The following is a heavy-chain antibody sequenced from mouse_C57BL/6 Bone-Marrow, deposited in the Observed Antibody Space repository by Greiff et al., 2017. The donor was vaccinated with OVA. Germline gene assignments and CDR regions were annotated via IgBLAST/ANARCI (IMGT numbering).Heavy chain of an antibody. J-gene: IGHJ2*01. CDR1: GYSITSGYY. Sequence: DVKVEESGPGLVKPSQSLSLTCSVTGYSITSGYYWNWIRQFPGNKLEWMGYISYDGSNNYNPSLKNRISITRDTSKNQFFLKLNSVTTEDTATYYCARDLVFDYWGQGTTLTVSS. CDR3: ARDLVFDY. CDR2: ISYDGSN. V-gene: IGHV3-6*01.